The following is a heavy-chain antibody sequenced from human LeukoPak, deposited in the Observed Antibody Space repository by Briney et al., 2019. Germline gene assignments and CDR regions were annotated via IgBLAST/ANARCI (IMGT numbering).Heavy chain of an antibody. D-gene: IGHD1-26*01. CDR2: ISGSGGST. V-gene: IGHV3-23*01. CDR1: GFTFSSYA. CDR3: AKEELWPLSFPDYYYYYYYMDV. J-gene: IGHJ6*03. Sequence: GGSLRLSCAASGFTFSSYAMSWVRQAPGKGLEWVSAISGSGGSTYYADSVKGRFTISRDNSKNTLYLQMNSLRAEDTAVYYCAKEELWPLSFPDYYYYYYYMDVWGKGTTVTVSS.